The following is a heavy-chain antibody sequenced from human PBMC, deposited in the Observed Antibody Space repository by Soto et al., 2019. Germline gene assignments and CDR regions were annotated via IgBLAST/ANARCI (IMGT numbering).Heavy chain of an antibody. CDR2: ISGSGGST. CDR1: GFTFSNYA. Sequence: EVQLLEPGGGLVQPGGSLRLSCAASGFTFSNYAVTWVRQAPGKGLEWVSTISGSGGSTYYADSVKGRFTISRDNSKNTLDLQMNGLRDEDTAVYYCAKDQGSSWYEIDYWGQGTLVTVSS. J-gene: IGHJ4*02. D-gene: IGHD6-13*01. V-gene: IGHV3-23*01. CDR3: AKDQGSSWYEIDY.